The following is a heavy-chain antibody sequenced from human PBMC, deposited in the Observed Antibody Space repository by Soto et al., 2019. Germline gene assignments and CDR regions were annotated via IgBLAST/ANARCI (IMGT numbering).Heavy chain of an antibody. D-gene: IGHD2-2*01. CDR2: IWYDGSNK. CDR1: GFTFSSYG. J-gene: IGHJ6*02. Sequence: QVQLVESGGGVVQPGRSLRLSCAASGFTFSSYGMHWVRQAPGKGLEWVAVIWYDGSNKYYADSVKGRFTISRDNSKNTLYLQMNSLRAEDTAVYYSARDTVVVPAASRYYYYGMDVWGQGTTVTVSS. V-gene: IGHV3-33*01. CDR3: ARDTVVVPAASRYYYYGMDV.